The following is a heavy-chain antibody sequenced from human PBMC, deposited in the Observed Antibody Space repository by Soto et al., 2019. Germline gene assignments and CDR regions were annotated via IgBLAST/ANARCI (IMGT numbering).Heavy chain of an antibody. D-gene: IGHD6-19*01. Sequence: GGSLRLSCAASGFTFSSYSMNWVRQAPGKGLEWVSSISSSSSYIYYADSVKGRFTISKDNAKNSLYLQMNSLRAEDTAVYYCARVWLVNWFDPWGQGTLVTVSS. J-gene: IGHJ5*02. V-gene: IGHV3-21*01. CDR2: ISSSSSYI. CDR3: ARVWLVNWFDP. CDR1: GFTFSSYS.